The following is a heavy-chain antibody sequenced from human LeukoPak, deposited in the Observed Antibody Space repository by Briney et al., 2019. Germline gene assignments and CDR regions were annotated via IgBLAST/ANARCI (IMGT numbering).Heavy chain of an antibody. Sequence: ASVKVSCKASGYTFTGYYMHWVRQAPGQGLEWMGWINPNSGGTNYAQKFQGRVTMTRDTSISTAYMELSRLRSDDTAVYYCANLGGYSGYDLSDYWGQGTLVTVSS. CDR2: INPNSGGT. CDR3: ANLGGYSGYDLSDY. J-gene: IGHJ4*02. V-gene: IGHV1-2*02. CDR1: GYTFTGYY. D-gene: IGHD5-12*01.